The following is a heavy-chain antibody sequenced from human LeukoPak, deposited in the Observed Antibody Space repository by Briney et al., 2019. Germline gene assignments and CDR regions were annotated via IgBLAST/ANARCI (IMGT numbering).Heavy chain of an antibody. CDR1: GYTFTSYD. V-gene: IGHV1-8*03. CDR3: ARGPLQHYYYHMDV. J-gene: IGHJ6*03. Sequence: ASVKVSCKASGYTFTSYDINWVRQATGQGLEWMGWMNPNSGNTGYAQKFQGRVTITRNTSISTAYMELSSLRSEDTAVYYCARGPLQHYYYHMDVWGKGTTVTVSS. CDR2: MNPNSGNT.